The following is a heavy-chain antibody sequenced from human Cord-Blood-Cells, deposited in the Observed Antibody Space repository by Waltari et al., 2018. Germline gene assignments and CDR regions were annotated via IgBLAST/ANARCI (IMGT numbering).Heavy chain of an antibody. V-gene: IGHV3-30-3*01. Sequence: QVQLVESGGGVVQPGRSLRLSCAASGFTFSSYAMHSVRQAPGKGLEWVAVISYDGSNKYYADSVKGRFTISRDNSKNTLYLQMNSLRAEDTAVYYCVAPNGSGSYDYWGQGTLVTVSS. D-gene: IGHD3-10*01. CDR1: GFTFSSYA. CDR2: ISYDGSNK. J-gene: IGHJ4*02. CDR3: VAPNGSGSYDY.